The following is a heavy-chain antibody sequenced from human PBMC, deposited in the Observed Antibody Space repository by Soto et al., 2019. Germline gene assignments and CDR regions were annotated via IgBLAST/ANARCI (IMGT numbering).Heavy chain of an antibody. J-gene: IGHJ6*03. CDR2: IKQDGSEK. Sequence: GGSLRLSCAASGFTFSSYWMSWVRQAPGKGLEWVANIKQDGSEKYYVDSVKGRFTISRDNAKNSLYLQMNSLRAEDTAVYYCARYSYSSSSFLGVYYYYYYMDVWGKGTTVTVSS. D-gene: IGHD6-6*01. CDR1: GFTFSSYW. V-gene: IGHV3-7*01. CDR3: ARYSYSSSSFLGVYYYYYYMDV.